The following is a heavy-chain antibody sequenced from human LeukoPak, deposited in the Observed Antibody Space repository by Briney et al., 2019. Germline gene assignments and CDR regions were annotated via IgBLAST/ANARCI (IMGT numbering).Heavy chain of an antibody. CDR3: AKVRDILTGYYMAMDV. V-gene: IGHV3-53*01. J-gene: IGHJ6*03. CDR1: GFTVSSNY. CDR2: IYSGGST. Sequence: GGSLRLSCAASGFTVSSNYMSWVRQAPGKGLEWVSVIYSGGSTYYAGSVKGRFTISRDNSKNTLYLQMNSLRAEDTAVYYCAKVRDILTGYYMAMDVWGKGTTVTISS. D-gene: IGHD3-9*01.